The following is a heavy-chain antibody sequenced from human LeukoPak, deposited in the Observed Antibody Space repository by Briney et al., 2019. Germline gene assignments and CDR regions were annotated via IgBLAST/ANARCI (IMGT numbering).Heavy chain of an antibody. D-gene: IGHD3-3*01. CDR2: IYTSGTT. CDR1: ADSISNYY. Sequence: SETLSLTCTVSADSISNYYWSWIRQPAGKGLEWIGRIYTSGTTNYNPSLKSRVTMSVDASKNQFCLKVRSVTAADTAVYYCARGILFSGRPTMFGEVANYYMDVWGKGTVVTVSS. J-gene: IGHJ6*03. V-gene: IGHV4-4*07. CDR3: ARGILFSGRPTMFGEVANYYMDV.